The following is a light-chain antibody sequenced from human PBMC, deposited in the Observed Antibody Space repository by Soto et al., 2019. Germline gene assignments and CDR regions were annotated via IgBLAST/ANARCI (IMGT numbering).Light chain of an antibody. CDR2: LGS. CDR3: MQALQTFT. J-gene: IGKJ5*01. CDR1: QSLLNSNGDNS. Sequence: DIVLTQSPVSLPVTLGEPAAVSCRSSQSLLNSNGDNSLDWYLQKPGQSPQLLIYLGSNRASGVPDRFRGSGTGTDFTLRISGVEAEDVGVDYCMQALQTFTFGQGTRLEIK. V-gene: IGKV2-28*01.